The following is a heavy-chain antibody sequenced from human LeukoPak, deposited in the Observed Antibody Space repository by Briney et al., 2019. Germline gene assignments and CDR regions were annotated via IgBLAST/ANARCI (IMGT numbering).Heavy chain of an antibody. CDR1: NGPINTYQ. J-gene: IGHJ4*02. D-gene: IGHD6-6*01. CDR2: IHYSGSA. CDR3: ARPSNY. Sequence: SETLSLTCTVSNGPINTYQWSWIRQPPGKGLEWIGNIHYSGSANYNPSLKSRVTISVDTSKNQFSLKLSSVTAADTAVYYCARPSNYWGQGTLVTVSS. V-gene: IGHV4-59*12.